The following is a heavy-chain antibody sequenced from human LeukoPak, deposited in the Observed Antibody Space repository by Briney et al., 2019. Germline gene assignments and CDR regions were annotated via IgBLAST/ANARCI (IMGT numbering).Heavy chain of an antibody. V-gene: IGHV1-69*05. J-gene: IGHJ5*02. CDR3: ARDLKVYSQGFDP. CDR1: GGTFSSYA. CDR2: IVPIFGTA. D-gene: IGHD2-8*01. Sequence: SVKVSCKASGGTFSSYAISWVRQAPGQGLEWMGRIVPIFGTANYAQKFQGRVTITTDESTSTAYMELSSLRSEDTAVYYCARDLKVYSQGFDPWGQGTLVTVSS.